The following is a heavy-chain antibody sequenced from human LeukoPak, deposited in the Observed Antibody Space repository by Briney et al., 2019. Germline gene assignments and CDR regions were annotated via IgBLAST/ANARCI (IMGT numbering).Heavy chain of an antibody. D-gene: IGHD3-22*01. CDR1: GYTFTSYG. J-gene: IGHJ4*02. V-gene: IGHV1-18*01. CDR2: ISAYNGNT. Sequence: RASVKVSCKASGYTFTSYGISWVRQAPGQGLEWMGWISAYNGNTNYAQKLQGRVTMTTDTSTSTAYMELRSLRSDDTAVYYCARARKIYTMIVVVEFDYWGQGTLVTVSS. CDR3: ARARKIYTMIVVVEFDY.